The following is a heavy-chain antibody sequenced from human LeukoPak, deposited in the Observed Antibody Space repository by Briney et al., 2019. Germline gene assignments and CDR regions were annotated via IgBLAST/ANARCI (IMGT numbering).Heavy chain of an antibody. CDR2: IYSGGST. CDR1: GFIVSSNY. D-gene: IGHD6-13*01. Sequence: PGGSLRLSCAASGFIVSSNYMSWVRQAPGKGLEWVSVIYSGGSTYYADSVKGRFTISRDNSKNTLYLQMNSLRAEDTAVYYCARDLNSSSWLGGYYYYYGMDVWGQGTTVTVSS. J-gene: IGHJ6*02. V-gene: IGHV3-66*01. CDR3: ARDLNSSSWLGGYYYYYGMDV.